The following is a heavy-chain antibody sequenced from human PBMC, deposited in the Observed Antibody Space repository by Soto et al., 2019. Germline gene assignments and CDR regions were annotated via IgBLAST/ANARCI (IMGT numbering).Heavy chain of an antibody. D-gene: IGHD6-13*01. CDR2: IYHSGST. CDR3: ARVAAAGTGLYFDY. CDR1: SGSISSSNW. V-gene: IGHV4-4*02. J-gene: IGHJ4*02. Sequence: SETLSLTCAVSSGSISSSNWWSWVRQPPGKGLEWIGEIYHSGSTNYNPSLKSRVTISVDKSKNQFSLKLSSVTAADTAVYYCARVAAAGTGLYFDYWGQGTLVTVSS.